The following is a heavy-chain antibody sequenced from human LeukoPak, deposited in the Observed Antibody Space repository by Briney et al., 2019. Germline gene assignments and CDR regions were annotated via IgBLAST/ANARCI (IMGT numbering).Heavy chain of an antibody. CDR1: SFTFINYV. J-gene: IGHJ3*02. CDR2: IISSGERT. CDR3: AKAGPGTMTFDAFDI. Sequence: GGSLLLSCPASSFTFINYVMSWVRPAPGKGREWVSTIISSGERTYHPDSVRGRFTISRDNSKNTLHLQMNSLKADDTAVYYCAKAGPGTMTFDAFDIWGQGTVVTVSS. V-gene: IGHV3-23*01. D-gene: IGHD3-22*01.